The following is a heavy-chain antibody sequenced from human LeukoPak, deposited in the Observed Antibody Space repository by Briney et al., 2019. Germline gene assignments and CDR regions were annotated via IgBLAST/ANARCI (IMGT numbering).Heavy chain of an antibody. CDR3: TTDNKASCYSCYFDY. CDR1: GFTFSYYG. Sequence: GGSLRLSCAASGFTFSYYGMHWVRQAPGKGLEWVGFVRFDGNEKYYADSVKGRFTISRDTSRNTLYLQMNSLKTEDTAVYYCTTDNKASCYSCYFDYWGQGTLVTVSS. D-gene: IGHD2-15*01. J-gene: IGHJ4*02. CDR2: VRFDGNEK. V-gene: IGHV3-30*02.